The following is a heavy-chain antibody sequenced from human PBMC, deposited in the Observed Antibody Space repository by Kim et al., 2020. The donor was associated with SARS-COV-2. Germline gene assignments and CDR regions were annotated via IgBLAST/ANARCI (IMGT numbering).Heavy chain of an antibody. V-gene: IGHV4-39*01. Sequence: PSLKSRVTISVDTSKNQFSLKLSSVTAADTAVYYCARHLRQYSSWRFDYWGQGTLVTVSS. D-gene: IGHD6-13*01. CDR3: ARHLRQYSSWRFDY. J-gene: IGHJ4*02.